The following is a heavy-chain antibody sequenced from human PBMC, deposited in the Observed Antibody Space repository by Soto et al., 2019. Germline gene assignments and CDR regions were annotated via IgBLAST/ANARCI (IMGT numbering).Heavy chain of an antibody. Sequence: QVQRLQSGAEVQKPGSSVKVSCKASGGTFSSYAISWVRQAPGQGLEWMGGIIPIFGTANYAQKFQGRVTLTADKSTSTAYMALSILRSEDTAVYYFARWGLSGDYYYYVMDVWGQGTTVTVSS. D-gene: IGHD2-15*01. CDR1: GGTFSSYA. CDR3: ARWGLSGDYYYYVMDV. J-gene: IGHJ6*02. V-gene: IGHV1-69*06. CDR2: IIPIFGTA.